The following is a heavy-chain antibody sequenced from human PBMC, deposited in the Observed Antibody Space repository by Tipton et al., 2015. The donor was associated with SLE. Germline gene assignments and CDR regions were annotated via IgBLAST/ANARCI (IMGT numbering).Heavy chain of an antibody. CDR2: FSTRGST. J-gene: IGHJ3*01. Sequence: TLSLTCTVSGGSITNNYWSWIRQPAGKGLEWIGRFSTRGSTNYNTSLKSRVTMSVDTTKAHFSLNLNSVTAADTAIYYCAREKENTGWFWLNAFDVWGRGTLVTVST. CDR1: GGSITNNY. CDR3: AREKENTGWFWLNAFDV. V-gene: IGHV4-4*07. D-gene: IGHD6-19*01.